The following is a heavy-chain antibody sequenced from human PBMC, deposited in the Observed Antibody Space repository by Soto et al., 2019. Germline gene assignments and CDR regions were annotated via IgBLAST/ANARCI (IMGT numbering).Heavy chain of an antibody. J-gene: IGHJ5*01. CDR1: GDSISNLDYF. V-gene: IGHV4-30-4*01. CDR2: IYKSATT. Sequence: SETLSLTCSVSGDSISNLDYFWAWIRQPPGQALEYIGYIYKSATTYYNPSFESRVAISVDTSKSQFSLNVTSVTAADTAVYFCARGRYCLTGRCFPNWFDSWGQGARVIVSS. CDR3: ARGRYCLTGRCFPNWFDS. D-gene: IGHD7-27*01.